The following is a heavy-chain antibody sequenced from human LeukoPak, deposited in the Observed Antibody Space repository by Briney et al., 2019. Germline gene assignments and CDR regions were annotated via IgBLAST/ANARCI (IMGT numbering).Heavy chain of an antibody. CDR1: GGSIGSGGYS. CDR2: IYHSGST. CDR3: ARGRFLGMDV. Sequence: SQTLSLTCAVSGGSIGSGGYSWSWIRQPPGKGLEWIGYIYHSGSTYYNPSLKSRVTISVDRSKNQFSLKLSSVTAADTAVYYCARGRFLGMDVWGQGTTVTVSS. J-gene: IGHJ6*02. D-gene: IGHD2-21*01. V-gene: IGHV4-30-2*01.